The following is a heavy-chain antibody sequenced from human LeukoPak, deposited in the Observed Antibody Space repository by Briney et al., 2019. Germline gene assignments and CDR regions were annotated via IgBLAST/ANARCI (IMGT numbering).Heavy chain of an antibody. D-gene: IGHD3-16*02. Sequence: SETLSLTCTVSGGSISSSSYYWGWIRQPPGKGLEWIGSIYYSGSTYYNPSLKSRVTISVDTSMNQFSLKLSSVTAADTAVYYCARGDYDYVWGSYRYGAFDIWGQGTMVTVSS. CDR1: GGSISSSSYY. CDR3: ARGDYDYVWGSYRYGAFDI. V-gene: IGHV4-39*07. CDR2: IYYSGST. J-gene: IGHJ3*02.